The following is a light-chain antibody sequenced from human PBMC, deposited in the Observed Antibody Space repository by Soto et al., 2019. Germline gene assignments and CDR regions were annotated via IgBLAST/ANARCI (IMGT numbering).Light chain of an antibody. CDR1: SSNIGNNA. CDR3: AAWDGILKGWV. Sequence: QSVLTQPPSVSDAPRQRVTISCSGSSSNIGNNAVNWYQQLPGKAPKLLIYYDDLLPSGVSDRFSGSKSGTSDSLAISGLQSEDEDAYYCAAWDGILKGWVFGVGTKFTVL. CDR2: YDD. J-gene: IGLJ3*02. V-gene: IGLV1-36*01.